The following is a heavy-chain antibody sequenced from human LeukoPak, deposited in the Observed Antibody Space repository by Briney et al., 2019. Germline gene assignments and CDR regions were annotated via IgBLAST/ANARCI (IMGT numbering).Heavy chain of an antibody. CDR2: IYYGGST. J-gene: IGHJ2*01. Sequence: SETLSLTCTVSGGSISSGGYYWSWIRQHPGKGLEWIGYIYYGGSTYYNPSLKSRVTISVDTSKNQFSLKLSSVTAADTAVYYCARDRSTVTTDNWYFDLWGRGTLVTVSS. CDR1: GGSISSGGYY. D-gene: IGHD4-17*01. V-gene: IGHV4-31*03. CDR3: ARDRSTVTTDNWYFDL.